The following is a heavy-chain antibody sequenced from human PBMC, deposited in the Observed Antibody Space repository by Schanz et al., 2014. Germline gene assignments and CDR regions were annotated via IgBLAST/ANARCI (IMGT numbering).Heavy chain of an antibody. CDR1: GFTFRDYY. Sequence: QVQLVESGGGLVKPGGSLRLSCAASGFTFRDYYMSWIRQAPGKGLEWVAVISYDGSNKYYADSVKGRFTMSRDNSKNTLYLQMNSLRAEDTAMYYCARRASCSRIGCPFDSWGQGTLVTVSS. CDR3: ARRASCSRIGCPFDS. CDR2: ISYDGSNK. D-gene: IGHD2-2*01. V-gene: IGHV3-30-3*01. J-gene: IGHJ4*02.